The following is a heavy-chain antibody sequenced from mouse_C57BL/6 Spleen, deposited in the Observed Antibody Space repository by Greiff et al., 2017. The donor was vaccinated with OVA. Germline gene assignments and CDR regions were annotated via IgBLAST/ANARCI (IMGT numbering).Heavy chain of an antibody. V-gene: IGHV1-64*01. D-gene: IGHD1-1*01. J-gene: IGHJ1*03. Sequence: QVQLKQPGAELVKPGASVKLSCKASGYTFTSYWMHWVKQRPGQGLEWIGMIHPNSGSTNYNEKFKSKATLTVDKSSSTAYMQLSSLTSEGSAVYYYAGEENYYGSSYEVYFGVWGTGATVTVAS. CDR2: IHPNSGST. CDR3: AGEENYYGSSYEVYFGV. CDR1: GYTFTSYW.